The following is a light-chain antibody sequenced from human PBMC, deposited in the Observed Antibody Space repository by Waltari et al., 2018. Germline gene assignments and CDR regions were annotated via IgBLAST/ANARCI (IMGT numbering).Light chain of an antibody. J-gene: IGKJ4*01. CDR2: DAS. V-gene: IGKV3-11*01. Sequence: EIVLTQSPATLSLSPGERATLSCRASQSVSSYLGWYQQKPGQAPRLLIYDASTRATGVPGRFSGSGSETDFTLTISSLEPEDFAIYYCQQRSTWPILTFGGGTKVEIK. CDR1: QSVSSY. CDR3: QQRSTWPILT.